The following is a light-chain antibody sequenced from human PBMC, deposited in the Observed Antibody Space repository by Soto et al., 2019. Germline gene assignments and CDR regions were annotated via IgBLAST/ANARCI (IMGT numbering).Light chain of an antibody. V-gene: IGKV1-33*01. CDR2: DAS. CDR1: QNINNY. CDR3: PQYENLPT. Sequence: DIQRTQSPSSLSASLGDRFTITGQASQNINNYLNWYQQKPGRGPKLLIYDASNLEAGFPSRFRGSGSGTDFTFTISHLQPEDIATYYCPQYENLPTVGPGTRLEIK. J-gene: IGKJ5*01.